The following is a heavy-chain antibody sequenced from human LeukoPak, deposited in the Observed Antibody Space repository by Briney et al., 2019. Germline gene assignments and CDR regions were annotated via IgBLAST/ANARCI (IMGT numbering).Heavy chain of an antibody. V-gene: IGHV3-48*04. CDR2: ISSGSTI. Sequence: GGSLRLSCAASGFTFSSYWMSWVRQAPGKGLEWVSYISSGSTIYYADSVKGRFTISRDNAKNSLYLQMNSLRAEDTAVYYCARVSGKQSSSWYAFDIWGQGTMVTVSS. J-gene: IGHJ3*02. CDR3: ARVSGKQSSSWYAFDI. D-gene: IGHD6-13*01. CDR1: GFTFSSYW.